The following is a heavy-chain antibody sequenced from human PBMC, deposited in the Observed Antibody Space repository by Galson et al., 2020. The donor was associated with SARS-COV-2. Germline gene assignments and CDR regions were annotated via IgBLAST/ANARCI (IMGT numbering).Heavy chain of an antibody. V-gene: IGHV3-7*01. Sequence: GGSLRLSCAASGLSNSNYWMSWVRQVPGKGLEWVASINQDGSEKNYVDSVKGRFTISRDNAKNSLYLQMTSLRAEDTAVYYCARDVALISGSVRTLDSGGQGDRVT. CDR1: GLSNSNYW. J-gene: IGHJ5*01. D-gene: IGHD2-15*01. CDR2: INQDGSEK. CDR3: ARDVALISGSVRTLDS.